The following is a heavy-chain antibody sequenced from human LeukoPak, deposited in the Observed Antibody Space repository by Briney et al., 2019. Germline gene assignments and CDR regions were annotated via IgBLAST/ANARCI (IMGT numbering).Heavy chain of an antibody. V-gene: IGHV1-46*01. Sequence: GASVKVSCKASGYTFTSYYMHWVRQAPGQGLEWMGIINPSGGSTSYAQKFQGRVTMTRDTSTSTVYMELRSLRSEDTAVYYCASDILTGYDAFDIWGQGTMVTVSS. CDR3: ASDILTGYDAFDI. CDR2: INPSGGST. J-gene: IGHJ3*02. CDR1: GYTFTSYY. D-gene: IGHD3-9*01.